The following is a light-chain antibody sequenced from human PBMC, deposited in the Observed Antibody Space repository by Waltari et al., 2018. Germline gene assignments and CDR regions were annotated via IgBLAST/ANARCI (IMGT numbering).Light chain of an antibody. Sequence: DIVMTQSPDSLAVSLGERATINCKSSQSVFYSHNSKNYLAWYQQKPGQPPKLLIYGASARESGVPDRFSGSGSGTDVTLTISNLQAADVAVYYCQQYYSTLVTFGGGTKVEIK. V-gene: IGKV4-1*01. CDR3: QQYYSTLVT. J-gene: IGKJ4*01. CDR1: QSVFYSHNSKNY. CDR2: GAS.